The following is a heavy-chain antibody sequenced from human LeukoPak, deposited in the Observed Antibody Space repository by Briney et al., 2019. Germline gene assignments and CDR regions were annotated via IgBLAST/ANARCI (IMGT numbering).Heavy chain of an antibody. CDR3: AKDDDWGRYKH. CDR2: ISPSGGIT. Sequence: GGSLRLSCAASGFTVSSNYMSWVRQAPGKGLGWVSGISPSGGITYYTDSVKGRFTISRDNSKNTQSLQMNSLRAEDTAVYYCAKDDDWGRYKHWGQGTLVTVSS. J-gene: IGHJ1*01. V-gene: IGHV3-23*01. D-gene: IGHD3-16*01. CDR1: GFTVSSNY.